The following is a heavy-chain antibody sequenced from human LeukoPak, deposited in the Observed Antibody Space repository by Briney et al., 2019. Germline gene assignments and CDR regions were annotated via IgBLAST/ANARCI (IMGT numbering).Heavy chain of an antibody. J-gene: IGHJ4*02. CDR3: ARDLGGYSYGSHFDY. D-gene: IGHD5-18*01. CDR1: GFIFSSHA. CDR2: ITTSSSYI. Sequence: GGSLRLSCAASGFIFSSHAMNWVRQAPGKGLEWVSSITTSSSYIYYADSVKGRFTISRDNARNSLYLHMNSLRAEDTAVYYCARDLGGYSYGSHFDYWGQGTLVTVSS. V-gene: IGHV3-21*01.